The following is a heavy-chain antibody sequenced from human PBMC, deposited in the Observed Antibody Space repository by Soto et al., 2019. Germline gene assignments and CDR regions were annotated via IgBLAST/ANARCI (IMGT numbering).Heavy chain of an antibody. D-gene: IGHD1-26*01. J-gene: IGHJ4*02. Sequence: QVQLVESGGGVVQPGRSLRLSCAASGFTFSSYAMHWVRQAPGKGLEWVAVISYDGSNKYYADSVKGRFTISRDNSKNTLYLQMNSLRAEDTAVYYCARDDYGELILDYWGQGTLVTVSS. CDR1: GFTFSSYA. CDR3: ARDDYGELILDY. V-gene: IGHV3-30-3*01. CDR2: ISYDGSNK.